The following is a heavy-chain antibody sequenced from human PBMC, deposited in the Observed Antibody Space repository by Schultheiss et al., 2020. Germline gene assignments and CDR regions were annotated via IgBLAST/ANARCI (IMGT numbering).Heavy chain of an antibody. Sequence: GGSLRLSCAASGFTFSSHWMTWVRQAPGKGPEWVANIKGDGSEKYYVDSVKGRFVISRDNAKNSLYLQMNSLRAEDTAVYYCARDPVVDHAWGQGTMVTVSS. V-gene: IGHV3-7*01. D-gene: IGHD2-15*01. CDR3: ARDPVVDHA. CDR2: IKGDGSEK. CDR1: GFTFSSHW. J-gene: IGHJ3*01.